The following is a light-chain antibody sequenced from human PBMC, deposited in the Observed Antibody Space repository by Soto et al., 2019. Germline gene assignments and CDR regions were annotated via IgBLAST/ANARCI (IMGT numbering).Light chain of an antibody. V-gene: IGKV3-15*01. CDR2: GAS. Sequence: EIVMTQSPATLSVSPGERATLSCRASQSVSSNLAWYQQRPGQAPRLLIYGASPRATGNPARLSGSRSGTEFTLTISSLQSEDFAVYYCQQYNNWPRTFGQGTKVEIK. J-gene: IGKJ1*01. CDR1: QSVSSN. CDR3: QQYNNWPRT.